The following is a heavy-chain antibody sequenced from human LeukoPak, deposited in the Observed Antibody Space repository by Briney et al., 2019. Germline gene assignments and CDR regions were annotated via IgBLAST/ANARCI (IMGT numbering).Heavy chain of an antibody. Sequence: KTSETLSLTCAVYGRSFSGYYWSWIRQTPGKGLEWIGEINHSGSTNYNPSLKSRVTISVDTSKNQFSLKLSSVTAADTAVYYCAREVGANDYWGQGTLVTVSS. CDR3: AREVGANDY. CDR1: GRSFSGYY. V-gene: IGHV4-34*01. J-gene: IGHJ4*02. CDR2: INHSGST. D-gene: IGHD1-26*01.